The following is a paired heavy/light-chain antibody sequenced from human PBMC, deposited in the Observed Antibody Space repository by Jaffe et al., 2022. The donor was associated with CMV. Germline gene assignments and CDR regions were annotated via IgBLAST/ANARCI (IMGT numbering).Light chain of an antibody. J-gene: IGLJ2*01. V-gene: IGLV3-9*01. CDR1: NIGSKN. CDR3: QVWDSSTAGV. CDR2: RDN. Sequence: SYELTQPLSVSVALGQTARITCGGNNIGSKNVHWYQQKPGQAPVLVIYRDNIRPSGIPERFSGSNSGNTATLTISRAQAGDEADYYCQVWDSSTAGVFGGGTKLTVL.
Heavy chain of an antibody. CDR2: ISGSGDNT. CDR3: AKGWEYRLDAFDI. Sequence: EVQLLESGGGLVQPGGSLRLSCAASGFPFSSYAMSWVRQAPGKGLEWVSSISGSGDNTYYADSVKGRFTLSRDNSKNTLYLQMRSLRAEDSAIYYCAKGWEYRLDAFDIWGQGTMVTVFS. J-gene: IGHJ3*02. D-gene: IGHD1-26*01. V-gene: IGHV3-23*01. CDR1: GFPFSSYA.